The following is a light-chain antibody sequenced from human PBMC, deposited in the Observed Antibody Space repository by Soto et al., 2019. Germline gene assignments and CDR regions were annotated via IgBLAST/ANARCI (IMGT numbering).Light chain of an antibody. J-gene: IGKJ1*01. CDR3: QQYTNAPRT. Sequence: EIVLTQSPGTLSLSPGETATLSCRASQSINNYFLAWNQQRPGQAPRLLIYRASQRASGIPDRFRGSGSGTDFTLTITRLEPEDFAVYYCQQYTNAPRTFGQGTKLEIK. CDR2: RAS. V-gene: IGKV3-20*01. CDR1: QSINNYF.